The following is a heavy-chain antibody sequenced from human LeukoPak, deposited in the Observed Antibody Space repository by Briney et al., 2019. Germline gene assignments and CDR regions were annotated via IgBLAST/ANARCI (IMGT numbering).Heavy chain of an antibody. CDR2: INSDRSST. CDR3: ARDSGSYPRFDY. Sequence: GGSLRLSCAASGFTFSSYWMDWVRQAPGKGLVWVSRINSDRSSTSYADSVKGRFTISRDNAKNTLYLQMNSLTAEDPAVYYFARDSGSYPRFDYWGQGTLVTVSS. J-gene: IGHJ4*02. V-gene: IGHV3-74*01. D-gene: IGHD1-26*01. CDR1: GFTFSSYW.